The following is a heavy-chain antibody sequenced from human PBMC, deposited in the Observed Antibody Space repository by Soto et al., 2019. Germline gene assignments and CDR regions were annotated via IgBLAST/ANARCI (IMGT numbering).Heavy chain of an antibody. V-gene: IGHV6-1*01. Sequence: SQTLSLTCAISGDSFSSNSAAWNWIRQSPSRGLEWLGRTYYRSKWYNDYAVSVKSRITINPDTSKNQFSLQLNSVTPEDTAVYYCARDHPNSGYDLGGYYYYYGMDVWGQGTTVTVSS. CDR2: TYYRSKWYN. CDR1: GDSFSSNSAA. CDR3: ARDHPNSGYDLGGYYYYYGMDV. J-gene: IGHJ6*02. D-gene: IGHD5-12*01.